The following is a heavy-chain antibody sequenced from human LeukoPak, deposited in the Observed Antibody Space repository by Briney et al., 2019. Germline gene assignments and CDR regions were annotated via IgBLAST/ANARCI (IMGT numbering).Heavy chain of an antibody. V-gene: IGHV3-7*01. CDR3: AKDQGWEYYFDY. CDR2: IKQDGSEK. CDR1: GFTFSIYY. J-gene: IGHJ4*02. Sequence: GGSLRLSCAASGFTFSIYYMSWVRQAPGKGLEWVANIKQDGSEKYYVDSVKGRFTISRDNSKNTLYLQMNSLRAEDTAVYYCAKDQGWEYYFDYWGQGTLVTVSS. D-gene: IGHD1-26*01.